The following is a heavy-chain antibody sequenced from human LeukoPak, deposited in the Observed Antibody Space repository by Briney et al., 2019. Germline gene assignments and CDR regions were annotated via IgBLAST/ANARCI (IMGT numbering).Heavy chain of an antibody. J-gene: IGHJ1*01. V-gene: IGHV3-11*01. D-gene: IGHD3-10*01. CDR2: ISSSGSTI. CDR3: ARGGDMVRGVIITGRAFQH. CDR1: GFTYSDYY. Sequence: GGSLRLSCAASGFTYSDYYMSWIRQDPGKGLEWVSYISSSGSTIYYADSVKGRFTISRDNAKNSLYLQMNSLSAEDTAVYYCARGGDMVRGVIITGRAFQHWGQGTLVTVSS.